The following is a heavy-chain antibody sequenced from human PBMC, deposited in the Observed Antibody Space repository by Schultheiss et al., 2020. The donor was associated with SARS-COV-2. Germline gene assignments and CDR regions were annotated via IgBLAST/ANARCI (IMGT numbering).Heavy chain of an antibody. D-gene: IGHD3-16*02. CDR2: INHSGST. J-gene: IGHJ2*01. CDR3: ARTRSIMITFGGVFVSRYFDL. V-gene: IGHV4-34*01. Sequence: SETLSLTCAVYGGSFSGYYWSWIRQPPGKGLEWIGEINHSGSTNYNPSLKSRVTISVDTSKNQFSLKLSSVTAADTAVYYCARTRSIMITFGGVFVSRYFDLWGRGTLVTVSS. CDR1: GGSFSGYY.